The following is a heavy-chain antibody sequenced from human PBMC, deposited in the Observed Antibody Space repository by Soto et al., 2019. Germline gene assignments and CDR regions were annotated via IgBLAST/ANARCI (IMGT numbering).Heavy chain of an antibody. CDR1: GFTFSSYS. J-gene: IGHJ5*02. CDR2: ISSSSSYI. CDR3: ARDGGDIVVVVAANEASWFDP. V-gene: IGHV3-21*01. Sequence: EVQLVESGGGLVKPGGSLRLSCAASGFTFSSYSMNWVRQAPGKGLEWVSSISSSSSYIYYADSVKGRFTISRDNAKNSLYLQMNSLRAEDTAVYYCARDGGDIVVVVAANEASWFDPWGQGTLVTVSS. D-gene: IGHD2-15*01.